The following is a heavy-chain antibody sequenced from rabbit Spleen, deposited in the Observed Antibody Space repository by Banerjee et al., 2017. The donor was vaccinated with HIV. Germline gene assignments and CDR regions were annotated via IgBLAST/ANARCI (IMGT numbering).Heavy chain of an antibody. CDR1: GVSFNDKDV. CDR2: INIVTGKS. CDR3: ARESNHVFGSYGHDL. J-gene: IGHJ6*01. D-gene: IGHD6-1*01. V-gene: IGHV1S45*01. Sequence: QEQLEESGGGLVKPEGSLTLTCKASGVSFNDKDVMCWVRQAPGKGLEWIACINIVTGKSVYASWAKGRFTMSRTSSTTVTLQMTSLTVADTATFFCARESNHVFGSYGHDLWGPGTLVTVS.